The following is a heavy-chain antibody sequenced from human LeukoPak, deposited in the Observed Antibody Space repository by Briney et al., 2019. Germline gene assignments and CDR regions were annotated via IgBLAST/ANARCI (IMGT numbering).Heavy chain of an antibody. D-gene: IGHD1-26*01. CDR1: GFTFSNTW. CDR3: ARDQSGSLDY. V-gene: IGHV3-7*01. Sequence: PGGSLRLSCAASGFTFSNTWMAWVRQAPGKGLEWVANINQDGSTKHYVDSVKGRFTISRDNVKNSLYLQMNSLRAEDTAVYYCARDQSGSLDYWGQGTLVTVSS. J-gene: IGHJ4*02. CDR2: INQDGSTK.